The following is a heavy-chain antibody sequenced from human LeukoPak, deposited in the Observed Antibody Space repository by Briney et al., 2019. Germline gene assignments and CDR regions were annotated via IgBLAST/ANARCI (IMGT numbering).Heavy chain of an antibody. CDR3: AKGDYDILTGYYKLVISFDY. D-gene: IGHD3-9*01. V-gene: IGHV3-23*01. J-gene: IGHJ4*02. Sequence: GGSLRLSCAASGFTFSSYAMSWVRQAPGKGLEWVSAISGSGGSTYYADSVKGRFTISRDNSKNTLYLQMNSLRAEDTAVYYCAKGDYDILTGYYKLVISFDYWGQGTLVTVSS. CDR2: ISGSGGST. CDR1: GFTFSSYA.